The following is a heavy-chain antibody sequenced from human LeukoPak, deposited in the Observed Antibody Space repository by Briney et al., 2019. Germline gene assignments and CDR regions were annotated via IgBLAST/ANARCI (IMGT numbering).Heavy chain of an antibody. Sequence: PGGSLRLSCAASGFTFSSYSMNWVRQAPGKGLEWVSSISSSSSYIHYADSVKGRFTISRDNAKNSLYLQMNSLRAEDTAVYYCARDTSSIWDSRPGLDYWGQGTLVTVSS. D-gene: IGHD3-22*01. CDR2: ISSSSSYI. J-gene: IGHJ4*02. CDR3: ARDTSSIWDSRPGLDY. V-gene: IGHV3-21*01. CDR1: GFTFSSYS.